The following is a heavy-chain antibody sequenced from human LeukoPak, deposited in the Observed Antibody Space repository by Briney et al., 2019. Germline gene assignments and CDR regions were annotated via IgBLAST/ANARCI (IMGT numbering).Heavy chain of an antibody. D-gene: IGHD1-26*01. CDR2: IRSKANSYAT. CDR3: TSRGVVGAATFDY. Sequence: GGSLRLSCAASGFTFSGSAMHWVRQASGKGLEWVGRIRSKANSYATAYAASVRGRFTISRDDSKNTAYLQMNSLKTEDTAVYYCTSRGVVGAATFDYWGQGTLVTVSS. J-gene: IGHJ4*02. V-gene: IGHV3-73*01. CDR1: GFTFSGSA.